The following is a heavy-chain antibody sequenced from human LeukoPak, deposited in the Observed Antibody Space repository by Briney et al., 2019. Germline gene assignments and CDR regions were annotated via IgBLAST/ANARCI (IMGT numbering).Heavy chain of an antibody. Sequence: RSETLSLTCAVSGVSISSGSQYYNWIRQHPGKGLEWIGYIHITGGTSYNPSLKSRVTMSVETSMNQVSLILTSLTAADTAVYYCVASSGVTLGRFWGQGTLVTVSP. CDR1: GVSISSGSQY. CDR3: VASSGVTLGRF. V-gene: IGHV4-31*11. D-gene: IGHD3-16*01. J-gene: IGHJ4*02. CDR2: IHITGGT.